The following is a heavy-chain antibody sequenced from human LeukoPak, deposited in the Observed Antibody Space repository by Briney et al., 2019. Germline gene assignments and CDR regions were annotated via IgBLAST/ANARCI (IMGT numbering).Heavy chain of an antibody. CDR1: GGSFSGYY. J-gene: IGHJ4*02. Sequence: SGTLSLTCAVYGGSFSGYYWSWIRQPPGKGLEWIGEINHSGSTNYNPSLKSRVTISVDTSKNHFSLTLSSVIAADTAVYYCARGQKYRNGYTVTELGSGYFDYWGQGTLVTVSS. V-gene: IGHV4-34*01. CDR2: INHSGST. CDR3: ARGQKYRNGYTVTELGSGYFDY. D-gene: IGHD5-18*01.